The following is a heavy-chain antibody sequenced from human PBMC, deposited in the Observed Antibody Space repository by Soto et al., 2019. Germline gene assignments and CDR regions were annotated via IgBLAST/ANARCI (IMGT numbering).Heavy chain of an antibody. CDR1: GFTFRSYA. Sequence: EVQLLESGGGLVQPGGSLRLSCAASGFTFRSYAMSWVRQAPGKGLEWVSGISGSGGNTYYEDSVKGRFTISSDNPKNTLFLQMNSLRAEDSAVYYCATGIGENWRFDPWCQGTLVTVSS. CDR2: ISGSGGNT. CDR3: ATGIGENWRFDP. V-gene: IGHV3-23*01. D-gene: IGHD3-10*01. J-gene: IGHJ5*02.